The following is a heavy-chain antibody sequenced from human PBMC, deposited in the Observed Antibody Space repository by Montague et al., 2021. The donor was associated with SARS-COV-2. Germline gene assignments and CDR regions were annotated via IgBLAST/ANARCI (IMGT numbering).Heavy chain of an antibody. D-gene: IGHD3-16*02. CDR1: GGSFSGYF. Sequence: SETLSLTCGVYGGSFSGYFWTWIRQPPGRGLEWIGEINDGGSVTYNPSLKSRLTMSVDTSKKQFSLNLTSVAAADMAVYYCARTSKMDDYVWGSYRFTALDTWGQGTMVIVSS. CDR2: INDGGSV. CDR3: ARTSKMDDYVWGSYRFTALDT. V-gene: IGHV4-34*01. J-gene: IGHJ3*02.